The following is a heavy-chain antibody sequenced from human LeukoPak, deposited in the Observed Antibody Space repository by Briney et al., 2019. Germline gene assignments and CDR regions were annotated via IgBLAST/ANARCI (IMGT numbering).Heavy chain of an antibody. CDR2: ISSSGTTI. CDR3: ARDLRGHYNYYMDV. V-gene: IGHV3-11*04. Sequence: GGSLRLSCAASGFTFSDYYMTWIRQAPGKGLEWVSSISSSGTTIYYADSVKGRFTISRDNAKNSLFVQMNTLRAEDTAVYYCARDLRGHYNYYMDVWGKGTTVTVSS. CDR1: GFTFSDYY. J-gene: IGHJ6*03.